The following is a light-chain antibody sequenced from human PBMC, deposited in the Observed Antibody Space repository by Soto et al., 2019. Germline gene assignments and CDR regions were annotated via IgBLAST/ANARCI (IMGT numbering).Light chain of an antibody. CDR3: LQDYGDSWT. Sequence: DIQMTQSPSSLSASVGARVHITCRASQTVSSYLNWYQQKPGTVPKLLIYATSNLYTGVPSRFSGSRSGTEFTLTISSLQPEDFASYYCLQDYGDSWTFGQGTKVDIK. J-gene: IGKJ1*01. CDR1: QTVSSY. V-gene: IGKV1-39*01. CDR2: ATS.